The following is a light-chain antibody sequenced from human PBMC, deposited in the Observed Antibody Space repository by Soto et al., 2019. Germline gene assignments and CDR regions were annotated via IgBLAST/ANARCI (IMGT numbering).Light chain of an antibody. Sequence: EIVLTQSPGTLSLSPGARATLSCRASQSISSNFLTWYQQKPGQAPRLLIYGASSTATDIPDRFSGSGSGTDFTLTINRVEPEDFAVYYCQQYDSSPKTFGQGTRLEIK. CDR1: QSISSNF. V-gene: IGKV3-20*01. CDR3: QQYDSSPKT. CDR2: GAS. J-gene: IGKJ5*01.